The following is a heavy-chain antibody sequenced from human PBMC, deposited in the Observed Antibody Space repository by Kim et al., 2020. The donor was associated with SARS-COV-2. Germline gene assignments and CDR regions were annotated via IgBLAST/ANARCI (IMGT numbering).Heavy chain of an antibody. Sequence: ASVKVSCKASGYTFTSYAMNWVRQAPGQGLEWMGWINTNTGNPTYAQGFTGRFVFSLDTSVSTAYLQISSLKAEDTAVYYCARRMPFAPYIAVASNWFDPWGQGTLVTVSS. CDR1: GYTFTSYA. D-gene: IGHD6-19*01. CDR2: INTNTGNP. J-gene: IGHJ5*02. V-gene: IGHV7-4-1*02. CDR3: ARRMPFAPYIAVASNWFDP.